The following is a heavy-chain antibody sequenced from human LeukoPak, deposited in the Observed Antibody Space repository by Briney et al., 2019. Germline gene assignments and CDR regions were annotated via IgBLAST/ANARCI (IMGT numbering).Heavy chain of an antibody. CDR3: ASGTQTGYYDSSGFPN. V-gene: IGHV1-2*02. CDR2: INPNSGGT. D-gene: IGHD3-22*01. J-gene: IGHJ4*02. CDR1: GYTFAGYY. Sequence: ASVKVSCKASGYTFAGYYMHWVRQAPGQGLEWMGWINPNSGGTNYAQKFQGRVTMTRDTSISTAYMELSRLRSDDTAVYYSASGTQTGYYDSSGFPNWGQGTLVTVSS.